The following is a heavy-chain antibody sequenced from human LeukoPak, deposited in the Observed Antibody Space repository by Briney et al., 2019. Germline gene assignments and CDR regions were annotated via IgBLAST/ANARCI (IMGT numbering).Heavy chain of an antibody. CDR2: AYRSEIT. J-gene: IGHJ5*02. D-gene: IGHD1-1*01. CDR1: GDSISSYD. V-gene: IGHV4-59*01. Sequence: ETLSLTCTVSGDSISSYDWSWIRQPPGKGLEWIGYAYRSEITNYNPSLKSRVTISVDTSESQFSLRLSSVTAADTAIYYCARHGGTFDPWGQGILVTVSS. CDR3: ARHGGTFDP.